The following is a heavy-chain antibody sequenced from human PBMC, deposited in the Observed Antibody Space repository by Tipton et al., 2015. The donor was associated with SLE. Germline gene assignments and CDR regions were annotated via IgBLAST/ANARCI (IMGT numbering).Heavy chain of an antibody. Sequence: TLSLTCTVSGGSISSSGHYWGWIRQPPGKGLAWIGSIYYSVATHYNPSLKSRVTISADTSKNRFSLRLTSVTAADTAVYYCAKYASGTMFEYWGQGTLVTVSS. CDR2: IYYSVAT. D-gene: IGHD3-10*01. CDR3: AKYASGTMFEY. V-gene: IGHV4-39*01. J-gene: IGHJ4*02. CDR1: GGSISSSGHY.